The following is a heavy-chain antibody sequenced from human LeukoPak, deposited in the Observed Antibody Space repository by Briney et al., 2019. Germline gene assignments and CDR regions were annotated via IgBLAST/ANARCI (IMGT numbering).Heavy chain of an antibody. D-gene: IGHD2-2*02. V-gene: IGHV3-21*01. CDR2: ISSSSSYI. CDR1: GFTFSSYS. Sequence: GVSLTLSCAASGFTFSSYSMIWVRQAQGQGLEWVSSISSSSSYIYYADSVKGRFTISRDNAKNSLYLQMNSLRAEDTAVYYCARDGEYCSSTSCYIGMDVWGQGTTVTVSS. J-gene: IGHJ6*02. CDR3: ARDGEYCSSTSCYIGMDV.